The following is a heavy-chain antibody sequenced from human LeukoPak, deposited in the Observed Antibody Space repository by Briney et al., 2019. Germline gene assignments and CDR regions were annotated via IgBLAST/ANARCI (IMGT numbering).Heavy chain of an antibody. CDR1: GYSISSGYY. CDR2: IYHSGST. J-gene: IGHJ5*02. CDR3: ARDTYYYDSSGYPDWFDP. V-gene: IGHV4-38-2*02. D-gene: IGHD3-22*01. Sequence: PSETLSLTCTVSGYSISSGYYWGWTRQPPGKGLEWIGSIYHSGSTSYNPSLKSRVTMSVDTSKNQFSLKLSSVTAADTAVYYCARDTYYYDSSGYPDWFDPWGQGTLVTVSS.